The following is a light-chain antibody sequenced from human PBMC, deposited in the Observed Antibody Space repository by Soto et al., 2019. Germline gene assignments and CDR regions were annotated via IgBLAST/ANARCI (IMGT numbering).Light chain of an antibody. CDR1: RGVASS. CDR2: DAS. J-gene: IGKJ1*01. Sequence: EIVLTQSPATLSLSPGERATSSSRPSRGVASSLAWYHQKPGQAPRLLIYDASNRATGIPARFSGSGSGTDFTLTISSLEPEDFAVYYCQQRSNWPRTFGQGTKVEIK. V-gene: IGKV3-11*01. CDR3: QQRSNWPRT.